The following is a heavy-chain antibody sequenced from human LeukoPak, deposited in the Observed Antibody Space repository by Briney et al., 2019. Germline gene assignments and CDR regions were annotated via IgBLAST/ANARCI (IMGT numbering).Heavy chain of an antibody. J-gene: IGHJ4*02. V-gene: IGHV3-74*01. CDR1: GFTFSSYW. D-gene: IGHD1-14*01. CDR3: ARVGTGTTRDY. Sequence: GGSLRLSCAASGFTFSSYWMHWVRQAPGKGLVWVSRISTDGSSTSYADSVKGRFTISRDNAENTLYLQMNSLRAEDTAVHYCARVGTGTTRDYWGQGTLVTVSS. CDR2: ISTDGSST.